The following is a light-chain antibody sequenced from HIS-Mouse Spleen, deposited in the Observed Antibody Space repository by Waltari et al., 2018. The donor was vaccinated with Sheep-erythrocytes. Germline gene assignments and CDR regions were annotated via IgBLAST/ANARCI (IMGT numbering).Light chain of an antibody. Sequence: SYELTQQPSVSVSPGQTASITCSGDKMGEKYACWYQQKPGQSPVLVIYKDSKRPSGIPERFSGSNSGNTATLTISGTQAMDEADYYCQAWDSSTAVFGGGTKLTVL. CDR3: QAWDSSTAV. CDR1: KMGEKY. J-gene: IGLJ2*01. CDR2: KDS. V-gene: IGLV3-1*01.